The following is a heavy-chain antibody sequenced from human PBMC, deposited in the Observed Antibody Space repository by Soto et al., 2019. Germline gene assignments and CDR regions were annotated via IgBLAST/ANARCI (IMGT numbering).Heavy chain of an antibody. Sequence: GGSLRLSCAASGFTFSSYWMSWVRQAPGKGLEWVANIKQDGSEKYYVDSVKGRFTISRDNAKNSLYLQMNSLRAEDTAVYYCASLGSYPYFDDWGQGTLVTVSS. CDR1: GFTFSSYW. CDR2: IKQDGSEK. CDR3: ASLGSYPYFDD. V-gene: IGHV3-7*01. D-gene: IGHD1-26*01. J-gene: IGHJ4*02.